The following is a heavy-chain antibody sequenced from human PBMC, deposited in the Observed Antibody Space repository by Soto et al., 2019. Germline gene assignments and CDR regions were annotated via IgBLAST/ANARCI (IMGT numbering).Heavy chain of an antibody. CDR1: GFTFSSFG. V-gene: IGHV3-30*18. CDR2: ISYDGSNK. D-gene: IGHD1-26*01. CDR3: AKTLGATKAMET. Sequence: QVQLVESGGGVVQPGRSLRLSCAASGFTFSSFGMHWVRQAPGKGLEWGAVISYDGSNKDYADSVKGRFTISRDNSKNTLYLQMNSLRAEDTAVYYCAKTLGATKAMETWGQGALVTVSS. J-gene: IGHJ5*02.